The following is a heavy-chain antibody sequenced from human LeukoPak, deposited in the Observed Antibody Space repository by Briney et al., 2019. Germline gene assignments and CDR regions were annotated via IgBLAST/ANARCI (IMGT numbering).Heavy chain of an antibody. Sequence: SETLSLTCAVSGDSISNNYWWRWVRQFPGKGLEWIGEIYRSGSTNYNPSLKSRVTISIDKSKNQFSLNLSSVTVADTAVYYCARGSSGYYYGWGQGTLVTVSS. V-gene: IGHV4-4*02. J-gene: IGHJ4*02. CDR2: IYRSGST. CDR1: GDSISNNYW. CDR3: ARGSSGYYYG. D-gene: IGHD3-22*01.